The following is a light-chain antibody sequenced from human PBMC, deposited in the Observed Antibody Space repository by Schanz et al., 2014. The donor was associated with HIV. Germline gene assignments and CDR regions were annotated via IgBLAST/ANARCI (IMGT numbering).Light chain of an antibody. CDR1: QSIRSTY. Sequence: ETVLTQSPGSLSLSPGERATLSCRASQSIRSTYLTWYQQKPGQAPRLLMYGASTRATGIPARFSGSGSGTEFTLTIGSLQSEDFAVYYCQQYSNWPPMTFGGGTKVEIK. J-gene: IGKJ4*01. CDR2: GAS. CDR3: QQYSNWPPMT. V-gene: IGKV3-15*01.